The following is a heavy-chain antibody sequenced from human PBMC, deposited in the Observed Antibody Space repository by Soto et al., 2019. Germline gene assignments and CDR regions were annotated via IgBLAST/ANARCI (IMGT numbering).Heavy chain of an antibody. CDR2: ISYDGSNK. Sequence: QVQLVESGGGVVQPGRSLRLSCEASGFTFSSYGMHWVRQAPGKGLEWVAVISYDGSNKYYADSVKGRFTISRDNSKNTLYLQMNSLRAEDTAVYYCAKDAHYYDSSGYYYPDFWGQGTLVTVSS. CDR1: GFTFSSYG. J-gene: IGHJ4*02. CDR3: AKDAHYYDSSGYYYPDF. V-gene: IGHV3-30*18. D-gene: IGHD3-22*01.